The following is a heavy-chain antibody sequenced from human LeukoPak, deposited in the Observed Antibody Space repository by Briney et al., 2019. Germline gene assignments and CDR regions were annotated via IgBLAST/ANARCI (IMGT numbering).Heavy chain of an antibody. CDR1: GYTFTSYG. Sequence: GASVKVSCKASGYTFTSYGISWVRQAPGQGLEWMGWISAYNGNTNYAQKLQGRVTMTTDTSTSTAYMELRSLRSDDTAVYYCARDQPREPNPIGWFDPWGQGTLVTVSS. CDR2: ISAYNGNT. V-gene: IGHV1-18*01. CDR3: ARDQPREPNPIGWFDP. D-gene: IGHD3-22*01. J-gene: IGHJ5*02.